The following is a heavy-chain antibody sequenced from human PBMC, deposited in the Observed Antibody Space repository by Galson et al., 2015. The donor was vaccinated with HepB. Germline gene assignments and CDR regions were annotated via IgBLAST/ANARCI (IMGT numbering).Heavy chain of an antibody. Sequence: LRLSCAASGLTLHRYNMNWVRQAPGKGLEWVGEISHSGSTNYNPSLKSRVSISVDTSKNQFSLNLNSVTAADTAVYYCARRARGKSLYQLARRQYYYYYIDVWGKGTPVTVSS. D-gene: IGHD2-2*01. J-gene: IGHJ6*03. CDR1: GLTLHRYN. CDR3: ARRARGKSLYQLARRQYYYYYIDV. CDR2: ISHSGST. V-gene: IGHV4-34*01.